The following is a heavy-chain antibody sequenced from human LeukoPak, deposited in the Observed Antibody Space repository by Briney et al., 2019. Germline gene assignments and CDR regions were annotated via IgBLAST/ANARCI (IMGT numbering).Heavy chain of an antibody. J-gene: IGHJ6*02. V-gene: IGHV3-64*01. CDR1: GFTFSSYA. Sequence: GGSLRLSCAASGFTFSSYAMHWVRQAPGKGLEYVSAISSNGGSTYYANSVKGRFTISRDNSKNTLYLQMGSLRAEDTAVYYCAREGIPYYYGMDVWGQGTTVTVSS. CDR2: ISSNGGST. D-gene: IGHD2-21*01. CDR3: AREGIPYYYGMDV.